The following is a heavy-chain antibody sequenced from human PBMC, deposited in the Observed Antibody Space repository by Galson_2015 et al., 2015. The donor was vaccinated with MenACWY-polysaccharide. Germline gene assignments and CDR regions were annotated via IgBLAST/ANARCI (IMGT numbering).Heavy chain of an antibody. V-gene: IGHV3-20*01. CDR1: GFTFDDYG. Sequence: SLRLSCAASGFTFDDYGMSWVRQAPGKGLEWVSGITWNGGSTGYADSVKGRFTISRDNAKKSLYLQMNSLRGEDTAKYHCARQSSPYHVEDYWGQGTLVTVSS. D-gene: IGHD5-24*01. CDR2: ITWNGGST. CDR3: ARQSSPYHVEDY. J-gene: IGHJ4*02.